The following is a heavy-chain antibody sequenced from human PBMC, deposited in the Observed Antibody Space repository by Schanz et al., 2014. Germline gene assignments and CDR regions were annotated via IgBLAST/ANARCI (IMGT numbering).Heavy chain of an antibody. CDR2: ISYDGSNK. J-gene: IGHJ4*02. Sequence: VQLLESGGGLVKPGGSLRLSCAASGFTFNSYAMSWVRQAPGKGLEWVAVISYDGSNKYYADSVKGRFTISRDNSKNTLYLQMNTLRAEDTAVYYCARDRGYCSGGSCLTFDYWGQGTLVTVSS. CDR1: GFTFNSYA. D-gene: IGHD2-15*01. CDR3: ARDRGYCSGGSCLTFDY. V-gene: IGHV3-30-3*01.